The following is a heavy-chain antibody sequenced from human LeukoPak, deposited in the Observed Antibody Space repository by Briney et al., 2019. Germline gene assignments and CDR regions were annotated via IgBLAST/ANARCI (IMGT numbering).Heavy chain of an antibody. CDR1: GFTFSSYA. CDR2: ISGSGGST. V-gene: IGHV3-23*01. CDR3: VKVSVTGTSVEY. Sequence: GGSLRLPCAASGFTFSSYAMSWVRQAPGKGLKWVSSISGSGGSTSYADSVKGRFTISRDNSKNTLYLQMSSLRAEDMAVYYCVKVSVTGTSVEYWGQGTLVTVSS. J-gene: IGHJ4*02. D-gene: IGHD6-19*01.